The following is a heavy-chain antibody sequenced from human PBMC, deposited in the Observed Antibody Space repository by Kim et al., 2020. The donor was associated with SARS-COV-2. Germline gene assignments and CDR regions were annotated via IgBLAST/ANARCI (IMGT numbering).Heavy chain of an antibody. D-gene: IGHD1-26*01. J-gene: IGHJ1*01. Sequence: GGSLRLSCAASGFTFSSYNMNWVRQAPGKGLEWISYISSSGSSIYYADSVKGRFTISRDNAKNSLYLQMNSLRAEDTAVYYCVREGGTGSYSSGGGQGTLVTVSS. CDR1: GFTFSSYN. CDR2: ISSSGSSI. CDR3: VREGGTGSYSSG. V-gene: IGHV3-48*04.